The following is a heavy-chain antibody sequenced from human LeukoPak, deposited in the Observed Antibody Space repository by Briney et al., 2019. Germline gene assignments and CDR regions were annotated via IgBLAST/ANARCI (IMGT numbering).Heavy chain of an antibody. Sequence: GGSLRLSCAASGFTFGSYAMHWVRQAPGKGLEWVAVISYDGSNEYYADSVKGRFTIPRDNAKNSLYLQMNSLRAEDTAVYYCARDVTYWGQGTLVTVSS. J-gene: IGHJ4*02. CDR3: ARDVTY. CDR1: GFTFGSYA. V-gene: IGHV3-30-3*01. CDR2: ISYDGSNE.